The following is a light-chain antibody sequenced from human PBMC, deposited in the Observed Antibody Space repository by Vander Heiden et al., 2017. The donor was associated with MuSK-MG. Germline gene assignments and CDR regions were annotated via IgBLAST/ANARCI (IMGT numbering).Light chain of an antibody. J-gene: IGKJ1*01. Sequence: DIQMTQSPSTLSASVGDRVTITCRASQSISSWLAWYQQKPGKAPKLLIYKASSLESGVPSRFSASGSGTEFTLTISSLQPDDFATYYCLQDNSYPWTFGQGTKVEIK. CDR1: QSISSW. V-gene: IGKV1-5*03. CDR2: KAS. CDR3: LQDNSYPWT.